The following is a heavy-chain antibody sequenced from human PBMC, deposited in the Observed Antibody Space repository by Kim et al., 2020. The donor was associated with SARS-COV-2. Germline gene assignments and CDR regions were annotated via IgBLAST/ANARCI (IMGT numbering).Heavy chain of an antibody. CDR3: ARDPLVGTPYYYYYGMDV. Sequence: ASVKFSCKASGYTFTSYYMHWVRQAPGQGLEWMGIINPSGGSTSYAQKFQGRVTMTRDTSTSTVYMELSSLRSEDTAVYYCARDPLVGTPYYYYYGMDVWGQGTTVTVSS. CDR1: GYTFTSYY. CDR2: INPSGGST. V-gene: IGHV1-46*01. D-gene: IGHD6-13*01. J-gene: IGHJ6*02.